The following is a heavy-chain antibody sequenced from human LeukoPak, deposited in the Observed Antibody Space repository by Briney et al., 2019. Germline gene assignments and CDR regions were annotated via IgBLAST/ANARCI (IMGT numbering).Heavy chain of an antibody. J-gene: IGHJ4*02. CDR3: ARDQGLLYHFDY. CDR2: IYYSGST. Sequence: SETLSLTCTVSGGSISSSSYYWGWIRQPPGKGLEWIGSIYYSGSTYYNPSLKSRVTISVDTSKNQFSLKLSSVTAADTAVYYCARDQGLLYHFDYWGQGTLVTVSS. V-gene: IGHV4-39*07. D-gene: IGHD2-2*02. CDR1: GGSISSSSYY.